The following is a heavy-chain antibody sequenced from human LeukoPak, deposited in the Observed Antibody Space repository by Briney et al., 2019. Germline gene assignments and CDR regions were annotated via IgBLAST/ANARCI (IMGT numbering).Heavy chain of an antibody. CDR1: GGSISSYY. J-gene: IGHJ3*02. CDR3: ARESSSSGDAFDI. Sequence: SETLSLTCTVSGGSISSYYWSWIRQPPGKGLEWIGYIYNSGSTNYNPSLKSRVTISVDTSKNQFSLKLSSVTAADTAVYYCARESSSSGDAFDIWGQGTMVTVSS. CDR2: IYNSGST. V-gene: IGHV4-59*01. D-gene: IGHD3-22*01.